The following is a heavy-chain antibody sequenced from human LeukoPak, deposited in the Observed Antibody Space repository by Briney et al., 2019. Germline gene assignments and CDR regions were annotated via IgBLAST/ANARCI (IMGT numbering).Heavy chain of an antibody. D-gene: IGHD3-10*01. J-gene: IGHJ4*02. Sequence: GGPLRLSCAASGFTFSSYSMNWVRQAPGKGLEWVSSISSSSSYIYYADSVKGRFTISRDNAKNSLYLQMNSLRAEDTAVYYCASMVRGVINYFDYWGQGTLVTVSS. CDR3: ASMVRGVINYFDY. CDR1: GFTFSSYS. CDR2: ISSSSSYI. V-gene: IGHV3-21*01.